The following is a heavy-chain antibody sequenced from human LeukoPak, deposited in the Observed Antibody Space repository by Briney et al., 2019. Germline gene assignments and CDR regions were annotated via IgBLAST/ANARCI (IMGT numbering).Heavy chain of an antibody. D-gene: IGHD2-21*02. CDR1: GFTFSSYG. Sequence: SGGSLRLSRAASGFTFSSYGMHWVRQAPGKGLEWVAVISYDGSNKYYADSVKGRFTISRDNSKNTLYLQMNSLRAEDTAVYYCAKTLCGGDCYSVPPDYWGQGTLVTVSS. J-gene: IGHJ4*02. V-gene: IGHV3-30*18. CDR2: ISYDGSNK. CDR3: AKTLCGGDCYSVPPDY.